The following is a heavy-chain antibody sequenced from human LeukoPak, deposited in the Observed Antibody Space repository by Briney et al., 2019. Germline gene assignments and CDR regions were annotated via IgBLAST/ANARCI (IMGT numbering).Heavy chain of an antibody. CDR1: GYTFTSYG. CDR2: ISAYNGNT. Sequence: GASVKVSCKASGYTFTSYGISWVRQAPGQGLEWMGWISAYNGNTNYAQKLQGRVTMTTDTSTSTAYMELRSLRSDDTVVYYCARVTKATVVPYNWFDPWGQGTLVTVSS. D-gene: IGHD4-23*01. CDR3: ARVTKATVVPYNWFDP. V-gene: IGHV1-18*01. J-gene: IGHJ5*02.